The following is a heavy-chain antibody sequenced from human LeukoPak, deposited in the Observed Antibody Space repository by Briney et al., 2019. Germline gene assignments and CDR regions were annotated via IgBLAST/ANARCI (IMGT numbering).Heavy chain of an antibody. CDR2: IRYDGSNK. CDR1: GFTFSSYG. J-gene: IGHJ3*02. CDR3: AKVETDSSGYYGVAFDI. D-gene: IGHD3-22*01. Sequence: PGGSLRLSCAASGFTFSSYGMHWVRQAPGKGLEWVAFIRYDGSNKYYADSVKGRFTISRDNSKNTLYLQMNSLRAEDTAVYYCAKVETDSSGYYGVAFDIWGQGTMVTVSS. V-gene: IGHV3-30*02.